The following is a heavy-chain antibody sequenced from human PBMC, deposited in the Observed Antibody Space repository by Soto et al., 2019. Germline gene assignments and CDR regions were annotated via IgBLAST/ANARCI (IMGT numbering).Heavy chain of an antibody. J-gene: IGHJ5*02. CDR2: IDYSGTT. CDR1: GGSITPYY. D-gene: IGHD4-4*01. CDR3: ARAHDYSTYIHNSFDP. Sequence: SETRSLTCTVSGGSITPYYWSWIRQPPGKGLEWIGYIDYSGTTSYNPSLKSRVTMSVDTSKNQFSLRLSSVTTADTAVYYCARAHDYSTYIHNSFDPWGHGTLVTVSS. V-gene: IGHV4-59*01.